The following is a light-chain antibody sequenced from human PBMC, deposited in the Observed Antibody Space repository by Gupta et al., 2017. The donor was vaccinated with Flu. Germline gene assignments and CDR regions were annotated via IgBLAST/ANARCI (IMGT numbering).Light chain of an antibody. J-gene: IGKJ2*01. CDR1: QNIMTY. V-gene: IGKV1-39*01. CDR2: GAS. CDR3: QQSFATPRS. Sequence: GDSVTITCRASQNIMTYLNWYQQKPGKAPKLLIYGASSLDGGVPSRFSGLGSGTDFTLTITSLQPEDFGTYYCQQSFATPRSFGPGTNL.